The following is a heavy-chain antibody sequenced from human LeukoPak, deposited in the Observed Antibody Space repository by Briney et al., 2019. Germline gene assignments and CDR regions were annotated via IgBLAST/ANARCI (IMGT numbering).Heavy chain of an antibody. Sequence: SETLSLTCTVSGGSISSYYWSWIRQPPGKGLEWIGYIYYSGSTDYKSSLKSRVTISVDTSKNQFSLKLSSVTAADTAVYYCARTTEGGYSYGYFYYYYMDVWGKGTTVTISS. CDR1: GGSISSYY. D-gene: IGHD5-18*01. CDR3: ARTTEGGYSYGYFYYYYMDV. V-gene: IGHV4-59*01. CDR2: IYYSGST. J-gene: IGHJ6*03.